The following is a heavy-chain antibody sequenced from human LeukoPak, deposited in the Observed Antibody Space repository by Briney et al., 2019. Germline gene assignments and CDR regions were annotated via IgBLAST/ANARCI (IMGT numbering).Heavy chain of an antibody. CDR1: GFTFSSYA. V-gene: IGHV3-30*04. J-gene: IGHJ5*02. CDR2: ISYDGSNK. CDR3: ARESWNHYDSSGPNWFDP. D-gene: IGHD3-22*01. Sequence: GRSLRLSCAASGFTFSSYAMHWVRQAPGKGLEWVAVISYDGSNKYYADSVKGRFTISRDNSKNTLYLQMNSLRAEDTAVYYCARESWNHYDSSGPNWFDPWGQGTLVTVSS.